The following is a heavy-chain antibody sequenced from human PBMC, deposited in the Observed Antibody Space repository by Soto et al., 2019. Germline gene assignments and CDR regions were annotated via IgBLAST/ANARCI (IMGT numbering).Heavy chain of an antibody. CDR2: IYPGDSDT. Sequence: GESLKISCKGSGYSFTTYWIGWVRQMPGKGLEWMGIIYPGDSDTRYGPSFQGQVTISADKSISTAHLQWSSLKASDTAMYYCATGGYCSSTSCYNFFDYWGQGTLVTVSS. CDR1: GYSFTTYW. V-gene: IGHV5-51*01. D-gene: IGHD2-2*02. J-gene: IGHJ4*02. CDR3: ATGGYCSSTSCYNFFDY.